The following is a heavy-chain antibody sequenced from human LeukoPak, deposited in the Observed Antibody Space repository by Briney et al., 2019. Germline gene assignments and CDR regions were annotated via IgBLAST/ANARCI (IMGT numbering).Heavy chain of an antibody. CDR3: ARDLLEPADGSYYYYMDV. D-gene: IGHD1-1*01. Sequence: PSETLSLTCTVSGGSISSYYWSWIRQPAGKGLEWIGRIYTSGSTNYNPSLKSRVTMSVDTSKNQFSLKLRSVTAADTAVYYCARDLLEPADGSYYYYMDVWGKGTTVTVSS. V-gene: IGHV4-4*07. CDR2: IYTSGST. J-gene: IGHJ6*03. CDR1: GGSISSYY.